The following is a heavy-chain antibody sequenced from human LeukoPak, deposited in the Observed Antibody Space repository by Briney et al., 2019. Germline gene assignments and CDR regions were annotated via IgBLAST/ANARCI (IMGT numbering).Heavy chain of an antibody. D-gene: IGHD2-2*01. Sequence: GGSLRLSCAASGFTFSSYGMHWVRQAPGKGLEWMAVISYDGSNKYYADSVKGRFTISRDNSKNTLYLQMNSLRAEDTAVYYCASRQLPFDYWGQGTLVTVSS. CDR1: GFTFSSYG. J-gene: IGHJ4*02. CDR2: ISYDGSNK. V-gene: IGHV3-30*03. CDR3: ASRQLPFDY.